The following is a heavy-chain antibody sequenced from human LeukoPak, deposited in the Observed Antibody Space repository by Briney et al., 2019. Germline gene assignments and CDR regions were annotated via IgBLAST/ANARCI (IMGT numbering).Heavy chain of an antibody. CDR3: ARVPYVSGTFDY. CDR1: GFIFRSCA. J-gene: IGHJ4*02. V-gene: IGHV3-64*04. D-gene: IGHD3-10*01. CDR2: ISSNDIST. Sequence: GGSLRLSCSASGFIFRSCAMHWVRQAPGKGLEYVSTISSNDISTFYADSVKGRFTISRDNSKNTLFLQMNSLRTEDTAVYYCARVPYVSGTFDYWGQGTLVTVSS.